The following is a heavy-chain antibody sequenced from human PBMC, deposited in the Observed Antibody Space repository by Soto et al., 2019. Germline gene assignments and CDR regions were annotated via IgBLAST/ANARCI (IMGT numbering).Heavy chain of an antibody. J-gene: IGHJ4*02. V-gene: IGHV3-48*02. CDR1: GFTFSSYS. CDR2: ISSSSSTI. D-gene: IGHD1-26*01. Sequence: GGSLRLSCAASGFTFSSYSMNWVRQAPGKGLEWVSYISSSSSTIYYADSVKGRFTISRDNAKNSLYLQMNSLRDEDTAVYYCARDPQVGATYYFDYWGQGTLVTVSS. CDR3: ARDPQVGATYYFDY.